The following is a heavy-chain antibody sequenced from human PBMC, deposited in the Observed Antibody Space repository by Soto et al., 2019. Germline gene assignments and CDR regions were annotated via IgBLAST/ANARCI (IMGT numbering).Heavy chain of an antibody. J-gene: IGHJ6*01. CDR3: ARGPLGGRGYYRGMDV. V-gene: IGHV4-59*01. CDR1: GDSITNSY. D-gene: IGHD2-21*01. CDR2: ISYSGRT. Sequence: QVQLQESGPGLVKPSETLSLTCSVSGDSITNSYWSWIRQPPGKGLEWIGFISYSGRTNYNPPLKSRVTISRDTSKKHFSLKLTSVDAADTAVYFCARGPLGGRGYYRGMDVW.